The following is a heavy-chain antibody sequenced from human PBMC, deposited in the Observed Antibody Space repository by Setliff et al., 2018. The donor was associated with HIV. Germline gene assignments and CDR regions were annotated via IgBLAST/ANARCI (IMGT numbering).Heavy chain of an antibody. Sequence: ASVKVSCKASGYTFTSYHMHWVRQAPGQGLEGMGIINPGGGSTSYAQKFQGRVTMTRDTSTSTVYMELSSLTSEDTAIYYCARDFGGRWIFDYWGQGTLVTVSS. V-gene: IGHV1-46*01. CDR2: INPGGGST. D-gene: IGHD3-10*01. CDR3: ARDFGGRWIFDY. CDR1: GYTFTSYH. J-gene: IGHJ4*02.